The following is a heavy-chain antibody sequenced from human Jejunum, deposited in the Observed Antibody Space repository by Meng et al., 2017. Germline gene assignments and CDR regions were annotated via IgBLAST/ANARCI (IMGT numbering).Heavy chain of an antibody. V-gene: IGHV4-39*07. Sequence: LRLQESGPGLVKASASLSLTRTVSGSCLSTSNYYWGWFSQPPWKGLVWMGTMSYSGTTIHNPSLKSRLTITTDTTTNQFSLKLNSVTTADTAAYYCARDYWLERYWGVWFDHWGQGTLVTVSS. CDR2: MSYSGTT. CDR3: ARDYWLERYWGVWFDH. J-gene: IGHJ5*02. CDR1: GSCLSTSNYY. D-gene: IGHD3-9*01.